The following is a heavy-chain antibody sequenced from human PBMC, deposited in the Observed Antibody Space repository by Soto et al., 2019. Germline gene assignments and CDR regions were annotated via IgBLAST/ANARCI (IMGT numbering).Heavy chain of an antibody. CDR3: ARDLWGYCGTDCYPLDV. V-gene: IGHV4-59*01. Sequence: PSETLSLTCTVSGGSISGYYWSWIRQPPGKGLEWIGYMYNTGSTVYNPYFKSRVTISVDTSKNQFSLKLNSVTAADTAVYYCARDLWGYCGTDCYPLDVWGQGTTVTV. CDR2: MYNTGST. CDR1: GGSISGYY. J-gene: IGHJ6*02. D-gene: IGHD2-21*02.